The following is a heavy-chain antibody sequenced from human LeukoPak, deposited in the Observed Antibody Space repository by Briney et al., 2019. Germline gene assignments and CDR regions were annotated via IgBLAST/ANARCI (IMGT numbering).Heavy chain of an antibody. D-gene: IGHD3-3*01. CDR3: ARAYYDFWSGYQFDY. V-gene: IGHV4-34*01. J-gene: IGHJ4*02. CDR1: GGSFSGYY. Sequence: PSETLSLTCAVYGGSFSGYYWSWIRQPPGKGLEWIGEINHSGSTNYNPTLKSRVTISVDTSKNQFSLKLSSVTAADTAVYYCARAYYDFWSGYQFDYWGQGTLVTVSS. CDR2: INHSGST.